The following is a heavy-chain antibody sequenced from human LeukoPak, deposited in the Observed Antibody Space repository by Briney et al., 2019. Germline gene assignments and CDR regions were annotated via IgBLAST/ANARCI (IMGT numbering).Heavy chain of an antibody. CDR3: AKGGVVVAATPCDY. V-gene: IGHV3-48*04. Sequence: GGSLRLSCAASGFTFSTYAMNWVRPAPGEGLEWVSYISGDSNTIHYADPVKGRFTISRDNAKNALYLQMNSLRAEDTALYYCAKGGVVVAATPCDYWREGTLVTVS. CDR2: ISGDSNTI. CDR1: GFTFSTYA. J-gene: IGHJ4*02. D-gene: IGHD2-15*01.